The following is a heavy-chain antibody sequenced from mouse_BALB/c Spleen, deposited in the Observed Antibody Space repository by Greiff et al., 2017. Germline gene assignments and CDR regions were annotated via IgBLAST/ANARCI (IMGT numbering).Heavy chain of an antibody. CDR1: GFTFTSYG. Sequence: VQLQQSGPGLVQPAQSLSISCTASGFTFTSYGVHWVRQSPGKGLEWLGVICSGGSTDYNAAFISRLSISKDNSTSQVFFRMNSLQANDTAIYYCARNYRYDWFAYWGQGTLVTVSA. D-gene: IGHD2-14*01. V-gene: IGHV2-2*02. J-gene: IGHJ3*01. CDR3: ARNYRYDWFAY. CDR2: ICSGGST.